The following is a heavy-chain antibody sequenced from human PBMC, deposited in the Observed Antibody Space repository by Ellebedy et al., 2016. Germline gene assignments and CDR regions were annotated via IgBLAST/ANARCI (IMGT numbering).Heavy chain of an antibody. CDR1: GFTVSSNY. J-gene: IGHJ4*02. D-gene: IGHD3-22*01. Sequence: GGSLRLSCAASGFTVSSNYMSWVRQAPGKGLEWVSVIYSGGSTYYADSVKGRFIVSRDNSKNALYLQMDGLRAEDTAVYNCVRARHYDSSGYFDFWGQGTLVTVSS. V-gene: IGHV3-66*02. CDR2: IYSGGST. CDR3: VRARHYDSSGYFDF.